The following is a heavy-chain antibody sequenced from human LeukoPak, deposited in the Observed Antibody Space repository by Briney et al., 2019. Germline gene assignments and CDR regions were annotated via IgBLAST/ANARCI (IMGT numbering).Heavy chain of an antibody. CDR2: ISSSSSYI. D-gene: IGHD3-16*02. CDR1: GFTFNSYS. V-gene: IGHV3-21*01. Sequence: GGSLRLSCAASGFTFNSYSMNWVRQAPGKGLEWVSSISSSSSYIYYADSVKGRFTISRDNAKNSLYLQMNSLRAEDTAVYYCARDQEGYIWGSYRPYYFDYWGQGTLVTVSS. J-gene: IGHJ4*02. CDR3: ARDQEGYIWGSYRPYYFDY.